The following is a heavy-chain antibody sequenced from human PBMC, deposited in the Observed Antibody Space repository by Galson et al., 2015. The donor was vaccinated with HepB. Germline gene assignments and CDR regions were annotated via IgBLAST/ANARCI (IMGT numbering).Heavy chain of an antibody. CDR3: ARDFGYNWNGPPGY. J-gene: IGHJ4*02. CDR2: MSYDGSNT. CDR1: GFTFSSYA. V-gene: IGHV3-30*04. Sequence: SLRLSCAASGFTFSSYAMHWVRQAPGQGLEWVAVMSYDGSNTYYADSVKGRFTISRDNSKNTLYLQMNSLRAEDTAIYYCARDFGYNWNGPPGYWGQGTLVTVSS. D-gene: IGHD1-20*01.